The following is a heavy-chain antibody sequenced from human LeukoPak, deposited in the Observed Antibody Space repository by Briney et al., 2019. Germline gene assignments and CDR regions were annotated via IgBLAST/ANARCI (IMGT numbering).Heavy chain of an antibody. J-gene: IGHJ4*02. CDR2: INSDGSIT. Sequence: GGSLRLSCAASGFTFSSYWMHLVRQAPGKGLMWVSRINSDGSITNYAASVKGRFTISRDNAKNTLYLQMNSLRAEGTAVYYCARVRATFSPHFDNWGQGTLVTVSS. CDR3: ARVRATFSPHFDN. D-gene: IGHD5-12*01. CDR1: GFTFSSYW. V-gene: IGHV3-74*01.